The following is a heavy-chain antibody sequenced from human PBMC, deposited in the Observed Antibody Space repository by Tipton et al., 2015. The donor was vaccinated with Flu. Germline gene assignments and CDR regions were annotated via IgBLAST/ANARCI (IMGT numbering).Heavy chain of an antibody. CDR3: ARAYCTSTSCYDPWRGAFDI. V-gene: IGHV3-30*04. Sequence: SLRLSCAISGFTFSTYAMHWVRQAPGKGLEWLSFISYNGKNIYYADSVKGRFTISRDDSKKSLYLQINSLRAEDTAVYYCARAYCTSTSCYDPWRGAFDIWGQGTMVTVSS. D-gene: IGHD2-2*01. CDR2: ISYNGKNI. J-gene: IGHJ3*02. CDR1: GFTFSTYA.